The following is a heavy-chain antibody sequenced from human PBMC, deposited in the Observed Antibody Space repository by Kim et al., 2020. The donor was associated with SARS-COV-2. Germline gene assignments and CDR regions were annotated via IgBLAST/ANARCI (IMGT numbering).Heavy chain of an antibody. CDR3: ARHDGYSSRCPDY. Sequence: GGSLRLSCAASGFTFNNYAISWVRQAPGKGLEWVSAISGPGGTTYYADAVKGRFSISSDNSNNTLYLQMNSLRAEDTAVYYCARHDGYSSRCPDYWGQGTLVTVSS. J-gene: IGHJ4*02. CDR1: GFTFNNYA. CDR2: ISGPGGTT. D-gene: IGHD6-13*01. V-gene: IGHV3-23*01.